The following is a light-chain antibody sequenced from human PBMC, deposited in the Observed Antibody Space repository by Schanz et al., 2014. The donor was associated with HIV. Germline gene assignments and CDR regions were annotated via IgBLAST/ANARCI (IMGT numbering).Light chain of an antibody. J-gene: IGKJ2*01. CDR3: QQSLSYSYT. V-gene: IGKV1-5*03. Sequence: DIQMTQSPSSLSASVGDRVTITCRASQSISSWLAWYQQKPGNAPKLLIYKASTLESGVPSRFSGSGSGTEFTLTISSLQPDDFATYYCQQSLSYSYTFGQGTKLEIK. CDR1: QSISSW. CDR2: KAS.